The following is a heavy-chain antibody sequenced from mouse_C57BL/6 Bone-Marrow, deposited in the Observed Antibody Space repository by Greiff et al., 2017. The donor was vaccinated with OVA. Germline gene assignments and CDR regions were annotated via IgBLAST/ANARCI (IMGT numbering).Heavy chain of an antibody. CDR2: FHPYNDDT. V-gene: IGHV1-47*01. D-gene: IGHD1-1*01. Sequence: VQLKESGAELVKPGASVKMSCKASGYTFTTYPIEWMKQNHGKSLEWIGNFHPYNDDTKYNEKFKGKATLTVEKSSSTVYLELSRLTSDDSAVYYCAIYYYGSGYFDVWGTGTTVTVSS. CDR3: AIYYYGSGYFDV. CDR1: GYTFTTYP. J-gene: IGHJ1*03.